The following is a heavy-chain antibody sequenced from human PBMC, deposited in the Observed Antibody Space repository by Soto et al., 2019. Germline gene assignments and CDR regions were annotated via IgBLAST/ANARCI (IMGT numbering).Heavy chain of an antibody. D-gene: IGHD4-17*01. CDR3: ARETDYGDFYYYFDY. Sequence: SETLSLTCTVSGGSISSYYWSWIRQPPGKGLEWIGYIYYSGSTNYNPSLKSRVTISVDTSKNQFSLKLSSVTAADTAVYYCARETDYGDFYYYFDYWGQGTLVTVSS. J-gene: IGHJ4*02. CDR1: GGSISSYY. V-gene: IGHV4-59*12. CDR2: IYYSGST.